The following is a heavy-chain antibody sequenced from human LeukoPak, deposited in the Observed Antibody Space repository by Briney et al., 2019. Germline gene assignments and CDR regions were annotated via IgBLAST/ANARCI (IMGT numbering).Heavy chain of an antibody. V-gene: IGHV4-34*01. Sequence: SETLSLTCAVYGGSFSGYYWSWIRQPPGKGLEWIGEIDHSGFTIYNPSLKSRVAISEDTSKNQFSLKLSSVTAADTAVYYCARGPPRDYGTSGFYYNYWGQGRLVTVSS. CDR2: IDHSGFT. CDR1: GGSFSGYY. D-gene: IGHD3-22*01. CDR3: ARGPPRDYGTSGFYYNY. J-gene: IGHJ4*02.